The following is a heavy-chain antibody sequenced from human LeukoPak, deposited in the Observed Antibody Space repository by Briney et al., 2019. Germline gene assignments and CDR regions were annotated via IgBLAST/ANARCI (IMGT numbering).Heavy chain of an antibody. Sequence: AGGSLRLSSAASGFTFCSYSMNWVRQAPGKGLEWVSSISSTSNYIYYADSVKGRFTISRDNAKTSLYLQMNSLRAEDTAVYYCARDDRYSYGYSQSGHFDYWGQGILVTVSS. CDR2: ISSTSNYI. CDR1: GFTFCSYS. V-gene: IGHV3-21*01. J-gene: IGHJ4*02. D-gene: IGHD5-18*01. CDR3: ARDDRYSYGYSQSGHFDY.